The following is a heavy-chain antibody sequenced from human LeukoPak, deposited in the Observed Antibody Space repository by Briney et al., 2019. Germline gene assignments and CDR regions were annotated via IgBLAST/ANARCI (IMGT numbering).Heavy chain of an antibody. CDR2: ISYSGSS. CDR3: ARGGWYIDL. Sequence: SETLSLTCTVSGDSISSHYWSWLRQPPGKGLEFIGYISYSGSSDYNPSLKSRVTISIDTSKNQFSLKLSSVTAADTAVYYCARGGWYIDLWGRGTLVTVAS. J-gene: IGHJ2*01. CDR1: GDSISSHY. V-gene: IGHV4-59*11.